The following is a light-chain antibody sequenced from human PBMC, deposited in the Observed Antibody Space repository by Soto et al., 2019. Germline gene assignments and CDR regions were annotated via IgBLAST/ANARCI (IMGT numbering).Light chain of an antibody. J-gene: IGKJ4*01. CDR1: HDVSRN. CDR3: QQYNSMLS. Sequence: DIQMTQSPSSLSASVGDRVTIACRSSHDVSRNLNWFQQKPGEAPKLLIYDASNLERGVPPRFSGSGSGTDFTLPISSLQSEDVATYYCQQYNSMLSFGGGTEVEIK. V-gene: IGKV1-33*01. CDR2: DAS.